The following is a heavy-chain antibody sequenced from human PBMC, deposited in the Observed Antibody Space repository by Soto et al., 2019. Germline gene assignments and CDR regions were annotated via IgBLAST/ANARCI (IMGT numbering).Heavy chain of an antibody. CDR3: ARDNSGDFWSGYSHYYFDY. CDR2: ISAYSGKT. Sequence: QVQVVQSGAEVKKPGASVKVSCKTSGYTLTSYGISWVRQAPGQGLEWMGWISAYSGKTNYAQKFQGRLTMTTDTSTITAYMELRSLRSDDTALYYCARDNSGDFWSGYSHYYFDYWGQGTLVTVSS. D-gene: IGHD3-3*01. J-gene: IGHJ4*02. CDR1: GYTLTSYG. V-gene: IGHV1-18*01.